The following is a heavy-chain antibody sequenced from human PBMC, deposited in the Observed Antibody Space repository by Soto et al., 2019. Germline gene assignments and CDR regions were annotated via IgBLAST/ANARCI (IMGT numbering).Heavy chain of an antibody. Sequence: QLQLQESGPGLVKPSETLSLTCTVSGGSISSSSYYWGWIRQPPGKGLEWIGSIYYSGSTYYNPSLKSRVTISVHTSKNQFSLKLSSVAAADTAVYYCASLYGDYPYYYYGMDVWGQGTTVTVSS. D-gene: IGHD4-17*01. J-gene: IGHJ6*02. V-gene: IGHV4-39*01. CDR1: GGSISSSSYY. CDR2: IYYSGST. CDR3: ASLYGDYPYYYYGMDV.